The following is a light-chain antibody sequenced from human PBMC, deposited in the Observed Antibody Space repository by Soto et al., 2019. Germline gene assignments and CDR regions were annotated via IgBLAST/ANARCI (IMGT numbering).Light chain of an antibody. J-gene: IGKJ3*01. V-gene: IGKV1-9*01. CDR2: AAS. Sequence: DIQLTQSPSFLSASVGDRVTITCRASQGISSYLAWYQQKPGKAPTLLLYAASTLQSGVPSRFSGSGSGTEFTLTISSLQPEDFATYYCQQLNSYPLFGPGTKVDIK. CDR3: QQLNSYPL. CDR1: QGISSY.